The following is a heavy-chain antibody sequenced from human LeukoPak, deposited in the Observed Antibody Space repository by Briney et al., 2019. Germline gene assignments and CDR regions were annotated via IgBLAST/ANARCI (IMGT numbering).Heavy chain of an antibody. CDR3: AGFFYYGSPNYGYYYGMDV. CDR2: ISAYNGNT. J-gene: IGHJ6*02. CDR1: GYTFTSPDSYG. Sequence: ASVKVSCKASGYTFTSPDSYGITWVRQAPGQGLEWMGWISAYNGNTKYAQSLQDRLTMTTDTSTSTAYMELRSLTSDDTAVYYCAGFFYYGSPNYGYYYGMDVWGQGTTVTVSS. V-gene: IGHV1-18*01. D-gene: IGHD3-10*01.